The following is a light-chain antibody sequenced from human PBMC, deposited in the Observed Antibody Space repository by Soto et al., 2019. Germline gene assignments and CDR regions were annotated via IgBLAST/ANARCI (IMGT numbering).Light chain of an antibody. CDR1: QSISNY. CDR3: QHCYGTPLT. Sequence: DIQMTQSPSSLSASVGDRVTITCRASQSISNYLNWYQQKPGKAPKLLIYAASSLQSGVPSRFSGGGSGTDFTLTISSLQPEDFAIYYCQHCYGTPLTFGGGTKVEIK. J-gene: IGKJ4*01. CDR2: AAS. V-gene: IGKV1-39*01.